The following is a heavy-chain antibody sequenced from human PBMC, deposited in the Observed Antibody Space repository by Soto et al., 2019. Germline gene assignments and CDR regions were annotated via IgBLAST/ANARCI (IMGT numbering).Heavy chain of an antibody. CDR1: GGSISSSSYY. D-gene: IGHD6-13*01. J-gene: IGHJ4*02. V-gene: IGHV4-39*01. CDR2: IYYSGST. CDR3: ARHGSIAAAGVPYDY. Sequence: SETLSLTCTVSGGSISSSSYYWGWIRQPPGKGLEWIGSIYYSGSTYYNPSLKSRVTISVDTSKNQFSLKLSSVTAADTAVYYCARHGSIAAAGVPYDYWGQGTLVTVSS.